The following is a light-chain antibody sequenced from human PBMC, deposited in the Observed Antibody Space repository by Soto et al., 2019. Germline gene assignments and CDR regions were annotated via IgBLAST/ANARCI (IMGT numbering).Light chain of an antibody. Sequence: QSVLTQPPSVSGAPGQRVTISCTGSSSNLGTGYDVHWYQLLPETPPKLLIFENNNRPSGVPDRFSGSRSATSASLAITGLEADDEADYYCQSYDSSLSAPIFGGGTKLTVL. J-gene: IGLJ2*01. CDR1: SSNLGTGYD. CDR2: ENN. V-gene: IGLV1-40*01. CDR3: QSYDSSLSAPI.